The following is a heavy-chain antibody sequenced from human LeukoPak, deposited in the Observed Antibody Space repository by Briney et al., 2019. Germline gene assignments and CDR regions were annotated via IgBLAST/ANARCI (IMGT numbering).Heavy chain of an antibody. CDR2: ITTSGTTT. Sequence: GGSLRLSCAASGFTFSSYKMIWVRQAPGKGLEWVSYITTSGTTTYCADSLKGRFTISRDNAKNSLYLQMNSLRAEDTAVYYCARVLFHSLAVFDYWGQGTLVTVS. D-gene: IGHD2/OR15-2a*01. CDR3: ARVLFHSLAVFDY. J-gene: IGHJ4*02. CDR1: GFTFSSYK. V-gene: IGHV3-48*03.